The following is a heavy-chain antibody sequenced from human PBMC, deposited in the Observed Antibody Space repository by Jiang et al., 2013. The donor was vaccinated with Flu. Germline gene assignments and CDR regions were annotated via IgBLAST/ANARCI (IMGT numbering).Heavy chain of an antibody. CDR1: IHFHYLC. Sequence: GAEVKKPGAVSEGFLQGFWIHFHYLCYTLGAPGPGQRLEWMGWINAGNGNTENSQRFQGRVTITRDTSASTAYMELSSLGSEDTSVYYCTRGDALDNWGQGTMVTVSS. CDR3: TRGDALDN. J-gene: IGHJ3*02. V-gene: IGHV1-3*01. CDR2: INAGNGNT.